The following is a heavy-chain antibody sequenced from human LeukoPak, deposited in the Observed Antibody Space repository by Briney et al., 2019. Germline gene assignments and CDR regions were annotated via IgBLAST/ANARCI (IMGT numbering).Heavy chain of an antibody. J-gene: IGHJ3*02. V-gene: IGHV4-30-4*01. Sequence: SETLSLTCTVFGGSISSGDYYWRWIRQPPGKGLEWIGYIYYSGSTYYNPSLKSRVTISVDTSKNQFSLKLSSVTAADTAVYYCARDGKDYGLDAFDIWGQGTMVTVSS. CDR2: IYYSGST. CDR1: GGSISSGDYY. CDR3: ARDGKDYGLDAFDI. D-gene: IGHD3-16*01.